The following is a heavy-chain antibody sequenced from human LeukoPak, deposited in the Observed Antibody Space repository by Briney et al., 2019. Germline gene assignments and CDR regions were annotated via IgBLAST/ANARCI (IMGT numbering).Heavy chain of an antibody. Sequence: GGSLRLSCAASGFTFSSYAMHWVRQAPGKGLEWVAVISYDGSNKYYADSVKGRFTISRDNSKNTLYLQMNSLRAEDTAVYYCVRVVVAATFDYWGQGTLVTVSS. J-gene: IGHJ4*02. CDR3: VRVVVAATFDY. CDR1: GFTFSSYA. D-gene: IGHD2-15*01. V-gene: IGHV3-30-3*01. CDR2: ISYDGSNK.